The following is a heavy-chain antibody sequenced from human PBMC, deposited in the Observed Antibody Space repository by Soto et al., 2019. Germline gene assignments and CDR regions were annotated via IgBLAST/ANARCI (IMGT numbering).Heavy chain of an antibody. CDR2: INPNSGHT. CDR3: ARENGYCSGESCSVWLDP. V-gene: IGHV1-8*01. D-gene: IGHD2-15*01. Sequence: QVQLVQSGAEVKKPGASVKVSCKASGYTFSIYDINWVRQATGQGLEWMGWINPNSGHTGYAQKFQGRVTMTRNTSISTAYMELSNLRSEDTAVYYCARENGYCSGESCSVWLDPWGQGTLVTVSS. CDR1: GYTFSIYD. J-gene: IGHJ5*02.